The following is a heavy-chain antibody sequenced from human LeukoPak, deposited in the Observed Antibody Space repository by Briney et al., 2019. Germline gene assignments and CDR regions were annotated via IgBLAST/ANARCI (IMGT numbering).Heavy chain of an antibody. J-gene: IGHJ3*02. CDR1: GFTFSSYA. Sequence: GGSLRLSCAASGFTFSSYAMSWVRQAPGKGLEWVAVISYDGSNKYFADSVKGRFTISRDNSKNTLYLQMNSLRAEDTAVYYCAVSRDSSGYYRPAAFDIWGQGTMVTVSS. D-gene: IGHD3-22*01. V-gene: IGHV3-30*03. CDR2: ISYDGSNK. CDR3: AVSRDSSGYYRPAAFDI.